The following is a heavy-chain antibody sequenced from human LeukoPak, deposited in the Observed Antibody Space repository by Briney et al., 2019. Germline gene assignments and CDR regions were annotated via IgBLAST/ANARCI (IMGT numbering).Heavy chain of an antibody. CDR2: IWYDGSSK. CDR3: AREVRSNYGLYYFDY. J-gene: IGHJ4*02. Sequence: PGRSLRLSCAASGFTFSSYGMHWVRQAPGKGLEWVAVIWYDGSSKYYADSVKGRFTISRDNSKNTLYLQMNSLRAEDTAVYYCAREVRSNYGLYYFDYWGQGTLVTVSS. V-gene: IGHV3-33*01. D-gene: IGHD4-11*01. CDR1: GFTFSSYG.